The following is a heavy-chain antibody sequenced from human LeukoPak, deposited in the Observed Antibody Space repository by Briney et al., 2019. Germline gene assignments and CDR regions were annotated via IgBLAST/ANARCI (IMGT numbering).Heavy chain of an antibody. D-gene: IGHD6-19*01. CDR1: GFTFSTYA. CDR3: AKARRGEGWYSDYGH. J-gene: IGHJ4*02. Sequence: PGGSLRLSCAASGFTFSTYAMSWVRQAPGKGLEWVSAISTSAGSTHHADYVKGRFTISRDNSKNTLYLQMNSLRAEDTAVYYCAKARRGEGWYSDYGHWGQGTLVTVSS. CDR2: ISTSAGST. V-gene: IGHV3-23*01.